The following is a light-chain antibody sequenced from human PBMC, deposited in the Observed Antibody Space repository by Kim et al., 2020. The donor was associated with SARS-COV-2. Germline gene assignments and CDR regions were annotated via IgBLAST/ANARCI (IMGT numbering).Light chain of an antibody. V-gene: IGLV3-19*01. CDR1: SLRNYH. CDR2: GKN. CDR3: NSRDSSGNHLGV. Sequence: SSELTQDPAVSVALGQTVRITCQGDSLRNYHASWYQQKPGQAPVLVIYGKNNRPSGIPDRFSGSSSGDTASMTITGAQAEDEADYYCNSRDSSGNHLGVFGTGTKVTVL. J-gene: IGLJ1*01.